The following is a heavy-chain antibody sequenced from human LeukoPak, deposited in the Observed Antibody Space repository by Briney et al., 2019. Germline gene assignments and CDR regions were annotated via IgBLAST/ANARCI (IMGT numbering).Heavy chain of an antibody. CDR1: GFTFSSYA. Sequence: GRSLRLSCAASGFTFSSYAMHWVRQAPGKGLEWVAVISYDGSNKYYADSVKGRFTISRDNSKNTLYLQMNSLRAEDTAVYYCAKDEAKTFDIWGQGTMVTVSS. V-gene: IGHV3-30-3*01. J-gene: IGHJ3*02. CDR3: AKDEAKTFDI. CDR2: ISYDGSNK.